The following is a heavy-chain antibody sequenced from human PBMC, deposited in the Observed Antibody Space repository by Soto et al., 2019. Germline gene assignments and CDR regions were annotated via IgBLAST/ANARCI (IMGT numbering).Heavy chain of an antibody. CDR1: GFTFRGFG. CDR2: IWYDGSKK. V-gene: IGHV3-33*01. Sequence: QVQLVDSGGGVVLTGTCLRLSCEASGFTFRGFGMHWVRQAPGKGQEWVAVIWYDGSKKYYADCVKGRFTISRDNSKHAMYLQMNSLRAEATAVYYCARGRGGSYGGYSAHFDIWGQGTLVTVSS. CDR3: ARGRGGSYGGYSAHFDI. J-gene: IGHJ3*02. D-gene: IGHD4-17*01.